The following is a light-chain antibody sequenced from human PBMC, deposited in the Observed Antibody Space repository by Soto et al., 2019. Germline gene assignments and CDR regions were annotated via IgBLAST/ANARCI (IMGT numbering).Light chain of an antibody. Sequence: DIQMTQSPSSVSASVGDRVTITCGASQGISSWLAWFQQKPGEAPRLLIYAASSLHSGVPSRFSGSGSGTDFTLTIISLQAEDFANYYCQQGNSFPLTFGGGTKVEIK. CDR3: QQGNSFPLT. CDR2: AAS. V-gene: IGKV1-12*01. J-gene: IGKJ4*01. CDR1: QGISSW.